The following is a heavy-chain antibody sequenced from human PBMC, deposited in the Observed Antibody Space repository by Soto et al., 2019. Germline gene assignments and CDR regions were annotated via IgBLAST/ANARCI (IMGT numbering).Heavy chain of an antibody. CDR1: RFTVSSNY. CDR3: ARDRWGGYSYGPFDY. CDR2: IYSGGST. D-gene: IGHD5-18*01. J-gene: IGHJ4*02. Sequence: HPGGSLRLSCAASRFTVSSNYMSWVRQAPGKGLEWVSVIYSGGSTYYADSVKGRFTISRDNSKNTLYLQMNSLRAEDTAVYYCARDRWGGYSYGPFDYWGQGTLVTVSS. V-gene: IGHV3-66*01.